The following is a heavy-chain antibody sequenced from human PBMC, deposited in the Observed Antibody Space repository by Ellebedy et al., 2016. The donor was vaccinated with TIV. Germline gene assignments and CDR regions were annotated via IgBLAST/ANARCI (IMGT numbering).Heavy chain of an antibody. CDR2: ISTSSSFI. V-gene: IGHV3-21*01. J-gene: IGHJ4*02. CDR1: GFKFSGYS. Sequence: GGSLRLXCALSGFKFSGYSMSWVRQAPGKGLEWVSFISTSSSFIHYEDSVKGRFTISRDNARNSLFLQMNSLTLEDTAVYYCAKDKGRALVSAAMYKENWGQGTLVTVSS. CDR3: AKDKGRALVSAAMYKEN. D-gene: IGHD2-2*01.